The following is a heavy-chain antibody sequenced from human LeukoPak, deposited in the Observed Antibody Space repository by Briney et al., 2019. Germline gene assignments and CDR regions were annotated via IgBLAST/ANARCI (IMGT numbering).Heavy chain of an antibody. Sequence: SETLSLTCTVSGGSINNYYGGWIRQTPGKRLELIGYIYYSGTTNYNPSLNSRVSISVDTSKKQFSLKLSSVTSADTAVYYCARSPGGGFDIWGQGTMVTVSS. V-gene: IGHV4-59*01. CDR3: ARSPGGGFDI. J-gene: IGHJ3*02. CDR2: IYYSGTT. CDR1: GGSINNYY. D-gene: IGHD2-15*01.